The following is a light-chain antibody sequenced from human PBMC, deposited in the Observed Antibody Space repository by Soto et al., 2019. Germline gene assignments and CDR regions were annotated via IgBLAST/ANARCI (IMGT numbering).Light chain of an antibody. J-gene: IGKJ1*01. CDR1: QSIRTW. V-gene: IGKV1-5*01. Sequence: DIPMTQSPSTLSASVGDRVTITCRASQSIRTWLAWYQQKPGKAPKLLIYDASSLQSGVPSRFSGSGSETEFTLTITCLQPDDFATYYCQQYNSYSPTFGLGTKVEI. CDR3: QQYNSYSPT. CDR2: DAS.